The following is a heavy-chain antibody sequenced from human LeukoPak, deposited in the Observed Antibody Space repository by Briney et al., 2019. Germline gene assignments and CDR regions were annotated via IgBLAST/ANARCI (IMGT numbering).Heavy chain of an antibody. CDR1: GFTFSSYA. Sequence: GGSLRLSCAASGFTFSSYAMNWVRQAPGKGLEWVSAISGSGGSTYYADSVKGRFTISRDNAKNTLYLQMSSLRAEDTAVYYCARDRRGGYYSKTLDYWGQGTLVTVSS. D-gene: IGHD3-22*01. J-gene: IGHJ4*02. CDR2: ISGSGGST. V-gene: IGHV3-23*01. CDR3: ARDRRGGYYSKTLDY.